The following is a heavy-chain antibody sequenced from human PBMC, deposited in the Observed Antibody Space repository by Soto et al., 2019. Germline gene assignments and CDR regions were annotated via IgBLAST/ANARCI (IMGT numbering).Heavy chain of an antibody. CDR2: ISGSGGST. CDR3: ATTTPYDILTCYPLDYYYYYGMDV. CDR1: GFTFSSYA. J-gene: IGHJ6*02. Sequence: EVQLLESGGGLVQPGGSLRLSCAASGFTFSSYAMSWVRQAPGKGLEWVSAISGSGGSTYYADSVKGRFTIARDNSKNTLYLQMNSLRAEDTAVYYCATTTPYDILTCYPLDYYYYYGMDVWGQGTTVTVSS. V-gene: IGHV3-23*01. D-gene: IGHD3-9*01.